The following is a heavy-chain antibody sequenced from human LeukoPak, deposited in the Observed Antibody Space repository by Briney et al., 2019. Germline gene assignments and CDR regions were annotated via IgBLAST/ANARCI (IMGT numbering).Heavy chain of an antibody. J-gene: IGHJ6*03. CDR2: INPNSGGT. D-gene: IGHD2-2*01. CDR3: ARGLVPRYYYYMDV. CDR1: GYTFTGYY. Sequence: ASVKVSCKASGYTFTGYYLHWVRQAPGQGLEWMGWINPNSGGTKYSQKFQGRVTMTRDTSISTDYMELNRLRSDDTAVYYCARGLVPRYYYYMDVWGKGTTVTV. V-gene: IGHV1-2*02.